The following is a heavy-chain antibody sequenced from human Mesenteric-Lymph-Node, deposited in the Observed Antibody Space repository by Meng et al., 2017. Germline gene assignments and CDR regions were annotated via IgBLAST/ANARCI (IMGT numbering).Heavy chain of an antibody. CDR2: MNPNSGNT. V-gene: IGHV1-8*01. CDR1: GYTFTSSD. CDR3: ARVWVFYSGYDYAAEIYYYYGMDV. D-gene: IGHD5-12*01. J-gene: IGHJ6*02. Sequence: ASVKVSCKASGYTFTSSDINWVRQATGQGLEWMGWMNPNSGNTGYAQKFQGRVTMTRNTSISTAYMELSSLRSEDTAVYYCARVWVFYSGYDYAAEIYYYYGMDVWGQGTTVTVSS.